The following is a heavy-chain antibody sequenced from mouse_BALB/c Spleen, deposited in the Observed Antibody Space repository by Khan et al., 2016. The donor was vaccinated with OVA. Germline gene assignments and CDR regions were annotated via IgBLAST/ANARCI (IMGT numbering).Heavy chain of an antibody. CDR1: GFSLTTYG. CDR2: IWSGGST. J-gene: IGHJ3*01. CDR3: ARNYDYDEGLAY. D-gene: IGHD2-4*01. V-gene: IGHV2-2*02. Sequence: QVQLQQSGPGLVQPSQNLSITCTVSGFSLTTYGVHWVRQSPGKGLEWLGVIWSGGSTDYNAPFISRLSISKDSSKSQVFFKMNSLQVNDTAIYYCARNYDYDEGLAYWGQGTLVTVSA.